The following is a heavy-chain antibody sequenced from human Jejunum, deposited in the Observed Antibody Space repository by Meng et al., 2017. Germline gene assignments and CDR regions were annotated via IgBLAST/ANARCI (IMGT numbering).Heavy chain of an antibody. Sequence: GNLQASGPGLWKPSQPLSLTCTVSGASISSDSQYWTWIRQHPGKGLEWIGYIHKSGNTYYSPSLESRISMAVDTSKNQFSLKLNSVTAADTAVYYCARETVVTTRFYDYWGQGTLVTVSS. CDR2: IHKSGNT. J-gene: IGHJ4*02. CDR1: GASISSDSQY. V-gene: IGHV4-31*03. D-gene: IGHD4-17*01. CDR3: ARETVVTTRFYDY.